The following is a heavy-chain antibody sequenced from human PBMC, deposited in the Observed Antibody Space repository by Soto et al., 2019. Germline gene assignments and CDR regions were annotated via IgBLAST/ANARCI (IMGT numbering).Heavy chain of an antibody. V-gene: IGHV3-33*01. D-gene: IGHD3-10*01. Sequence: GGSTGLCCASSGCPFSSYRMRWVSKAPGKGLERVAVIWYDGSNKYYADSVKGRFTISRDNSKNTLYLQMNSLRAEDTAVYYCAREEEPFSPSGYYFDYWGQGSLVTVSS. CDR2: IWYDGSNK. CDR3: AREEEPFSPSGYYFDY. CDR1: GCPFSSYR. J-gene: IGHJ4*02.